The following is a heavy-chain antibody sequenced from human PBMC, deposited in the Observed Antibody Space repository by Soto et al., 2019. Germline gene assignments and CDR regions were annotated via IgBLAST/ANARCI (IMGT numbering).Heavy chain of an antibody. J-gene: IGHJ6*02. Sequence: HPGGSLRLSCAASGFTFSSYWMSWVRQAPGKGLEWVANIKQDGSEKYYVDSVKGRFTISRDNAKNSLYLQMNSLRAEDTAVYYCARDTYYYDSSGYIDYYYYGMDVWGQGTTVTVSS. V-gene: IGHV3-7*03. CDR2: IKQDGSEK. CDR3: ARDTYYYDSSGYIDYYYYGMDV. D-gene: IGHD3-22*01. CDR1: GFTFSSYW.